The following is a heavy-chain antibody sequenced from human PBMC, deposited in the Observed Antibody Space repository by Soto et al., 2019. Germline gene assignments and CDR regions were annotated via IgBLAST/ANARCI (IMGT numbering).Heavy chain of an antibody. CDR2: ISFDGTKK. V-gene: IGHV3-30*18. CDR3: AKYSENGEHGDWFDP. CDR1: GFTFSNYG. Sequence: QVQLVESGGGVVQHGRSLRLSCAASGFTFSNYGMHWVRQAPGKGLEWVAVISFDGTKKYYADSVKGRFTISRDNSKNTLFLQMNSLRAEDTALYYCAKYSENGEHGDWFDPLGPVTLVTVSS. J-gene: IGHJ5*02. D-gene: IGHD4-17*01.